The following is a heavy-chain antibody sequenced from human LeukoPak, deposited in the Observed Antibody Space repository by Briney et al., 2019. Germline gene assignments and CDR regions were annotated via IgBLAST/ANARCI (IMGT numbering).Heavy chain of an antibody. CDR3: ARGPPNWDFDH. CDR1: GYTFTSYD. J-gene: IGHJ4*02. Sequence: ASVKVFCKASGYTFTSYDINWVRRTGQGLEWMGWMSPNSGNTGYAQKFQGRVTMTRDTSISTAYMELSSLRSEDTAVYSCARGPPNWDFDHWGQGTLVTVSS. V-gene: IGHV1-8*01. D-gene: IGHD1-1*01. CDR2: MSPNSGNT.